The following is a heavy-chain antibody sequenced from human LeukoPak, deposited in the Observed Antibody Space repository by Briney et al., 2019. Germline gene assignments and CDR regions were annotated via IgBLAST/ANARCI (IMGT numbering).Heavy chain of an antibody. D-gene: IGHD7-27*01. CDR3: ASLTGDGENFDY. J-gene: IGHJ4*02. CDR2: INPNSGGT. V-gene: IGHV1-2*06. Sequence: ASVEVSCKASGYTFTGYYMHWVRQAPGQGLEWMGRINPNSGGTNYAQKFQGRVTMTRDTSISTAYLELSRLRSDDTAVYYCASLTGDGENFDYWGQGTLVTVSS. CDR1: GYTFTGYY.